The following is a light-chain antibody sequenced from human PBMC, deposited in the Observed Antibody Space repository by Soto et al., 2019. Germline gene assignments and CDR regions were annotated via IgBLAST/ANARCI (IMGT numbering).Light chain of an antibody. CDR1: QSVSSN. J-gene: IGKJ4*01. CDR3: QQYNVWPLT. CDR2: VAS. Sequence: EIVMTQSLATLSVSPWERATLSCRASQSVSSNLAWYQQKPGQTPKLLIYVASTRATGIPARFSGSGSGTEFTLTISSLQSEDFAVSYCQQYNVWPLTFGGGTKVEF. V-gene: IGKV3-15*01.